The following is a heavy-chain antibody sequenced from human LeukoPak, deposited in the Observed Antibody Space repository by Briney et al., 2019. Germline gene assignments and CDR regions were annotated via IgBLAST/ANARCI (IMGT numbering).Heavy chain of an antibody. D-gene: IGHD3-10*01. CDR2: INHSGST. CDR1: GGSFSGYY. J-gene: IGHJ4*02. V-gene: IGHV4-34*01. CDR3: ARGASMVRGVRDFDY. Sequence: SETLSLTCAVYGGSFSGYYWSWIRQPPGKGLEWIGEINHSGSTNYNPSLKSRVTISVDTSKNQFSLKLSSVTAADTAVYYCARGASMVRGVRDFDYWGQGTLATVSS.